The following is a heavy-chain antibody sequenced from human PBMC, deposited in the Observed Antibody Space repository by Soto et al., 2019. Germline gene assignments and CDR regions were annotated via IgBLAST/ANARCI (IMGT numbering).Heavy chain of an antibody. J-gene: IGHJ4*02. CDR3: ARDRGSRY. CDR1: GGSVSSGSYY. Sequence: SETLSLTCTVSGGSVSSGSYYWSWIRQPPGKGLEWIGYIYYSGSTNYNPSLKSRVTISVDTSKNQFSLKLSSVTAADTAVYYCARDRGSRYWGQGTLVTVSS. V-gene: IGHV4-61*01. CDR2: IYYSGST. D-gene: IGHD2-15*01.